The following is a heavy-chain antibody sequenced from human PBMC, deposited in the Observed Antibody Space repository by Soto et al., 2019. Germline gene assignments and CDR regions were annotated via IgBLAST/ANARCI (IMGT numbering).Heavy chain of an antibody. J-gene: IGHJ3*02. D-gene: IGHD1-26*01. CDR3: VRGHRREVGGITAFDM. Sequence: GGSLRLSCAAAGFTVRDYWMSWVRQAPGKGLEWVANIKEDGRDKYYVDSVMGRFTISRDNAKNSLYVQMNSLRAEDTAVYYCVRGHRREVGGITAFDMWGQGALVTVSS. CDR1: GFTVRDYW. CDR2: IKEDGRDK. V-gene: IGHV3-7*03.